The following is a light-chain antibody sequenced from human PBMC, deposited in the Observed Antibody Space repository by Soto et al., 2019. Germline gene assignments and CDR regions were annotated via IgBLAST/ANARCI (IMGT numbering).Light chain of an antibody. J-gene: IGKJ1*01. Sequence: DIQMTQSPSTLSGSVGDRVTITCRASQSISTWLAWYQQKPGKAPKLVIYDASTLQRGFPSRFSGSGSGTEFTLTISSLQPEDFATYYCQQYETFSGTFGQGTKVDIK. V-gene: IGKV1-5*01. CDR1: QSISTW. CDR3: QQYETFSGT. CDR2: DAS.